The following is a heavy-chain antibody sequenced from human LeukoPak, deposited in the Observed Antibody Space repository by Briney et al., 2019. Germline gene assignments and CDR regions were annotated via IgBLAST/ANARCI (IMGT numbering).Heavy chain of an antibody. D-gene: IGHD6-13*01. CDR1: GYSISSGYY. V-gene: IGHV4-38-2*02. CDR2: IYHSGST. J-gene: IGHJ5*02. CDR3: ARAPSSRINWFDP. Sequence: SETLSLTCTVSGYSISSGYYWGWIRQPPGKGLEWIGSIYHSGSTYYNPSLKSRVTISVDTSKNQFSLKLSSVTAADTAVYYCARAPSSRINWFDPWGQGTLVTVSS.